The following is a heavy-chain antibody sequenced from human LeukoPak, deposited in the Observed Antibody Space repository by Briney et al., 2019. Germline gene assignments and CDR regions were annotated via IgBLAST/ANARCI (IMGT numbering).Heavy chain of an antibody. Sequence: SETLSLTCTVSGGSISGSSYYWGWIRQPPGKGLEWIGSIYYSGSTYYNPSLKSRVTISVDTSKNQFSLKLSSVTAADTAVYYCASLYGDYDGYWGQGTLVTVSS. D-gene: IGHD4-17*01. CDR3: ASLYGDYDGY. V-gene: IGHV4-39*01. CDR1: GGSISGSSYY. CDR2: IYYSGST. J-gene: IGHJ4*02.